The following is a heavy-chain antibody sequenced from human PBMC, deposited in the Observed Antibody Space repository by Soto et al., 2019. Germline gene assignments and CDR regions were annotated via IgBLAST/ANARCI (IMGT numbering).Heavy chain of an antibody. CDR3: ANAYLSYFDY. Sequence: QVQLVESGGGVVQPGRSLRLSCAASGFTFSSYGMHWVRQAPGKGLEWVAVISYDGSNKYYGDSVKGRFTISRDNSKNTQSVQMNSLRSADRPAYYRANAYLSYFDYWGQGTLVTVSS. CDR1: GFTFSSYG. V-gene: IGHV3-30*18. J-gene: IGHJ4*02. D-gene: IGHD3-16*01. CDR2: ISYDGSNK.